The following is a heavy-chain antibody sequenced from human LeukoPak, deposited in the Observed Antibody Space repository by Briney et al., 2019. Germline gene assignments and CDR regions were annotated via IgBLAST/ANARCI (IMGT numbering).Heavy chain of an antibody. CDR1: GYTFIYYA. V-gene: IGHV1-3*04. CDR3: ARGPYSSGWYGCPDY. Sequence: ALVTVSCKASGYTFIYYAIHWVRQAPGQSLEWMGWINSDNGNTKYSQKFQGRVTITRDTSASTAYMDLSSLRSEDTAVYYCARGPYSSGWYGCPDYWGQGTLVTVSS. CDR2: INSDNGNT. J-gene: IGHJ4*02. D-gene: IGHD6-19*01.